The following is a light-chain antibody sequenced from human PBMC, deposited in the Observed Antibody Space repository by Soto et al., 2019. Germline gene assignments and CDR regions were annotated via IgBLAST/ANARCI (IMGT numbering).Light chain of an antibody. CDR1: QCLLHSDGSNY. CDR3: MQALQTQYT. J-gene: IGKJ2*01. Sequence: IVMTKSPLSLPVTPGEPASSSCRSSQCLLHSDGSNYLDWYLQKPGQSPQLLIYLGSNRAAGVPDRFSGSGSGTDCTLKIIRVEAEDVGVYYCMQALQTQYTFGQGTKLEIK. V-gene: IGKV2-28*01. CDR2: LGS.